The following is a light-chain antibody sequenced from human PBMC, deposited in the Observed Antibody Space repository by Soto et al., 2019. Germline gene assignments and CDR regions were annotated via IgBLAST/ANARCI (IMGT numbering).Light chain of an antibody. V-gene: IGKV1-33*01. J-gene: IGKJ2*01. CDR2: DAT. CDR1: QDIRKY. CDR3: LQYESLPYA. Sequence: DIQMTQSPSSLSASVRDRVTITFQASQDIRKYLNWYQQKPGSPPKLLIYDATNLEAGVPSRFSGGGSGTHYTFSITNLQADDFATYFCLQYESLPYAFGQGTK.